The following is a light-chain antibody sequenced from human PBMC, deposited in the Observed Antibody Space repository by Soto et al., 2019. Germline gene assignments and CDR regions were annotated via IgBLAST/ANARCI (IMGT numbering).Light chain of an antibody. Sequence: DIQMTQSPSSLSASVGDRVTITCRASQSISNYLNWYQQKPGKAPKLLMFAASSLQSGVPSRFSGGGSGTDFTLTISSLQPEDFATYYCQQSYSNPRTFSQGTKVEIK. J-gene: IGKJ1*01. CDR1: QSISNY. CDR3: QQSYSNPRT. V-gene: IGKV1-39*01. CDR2: AAS.